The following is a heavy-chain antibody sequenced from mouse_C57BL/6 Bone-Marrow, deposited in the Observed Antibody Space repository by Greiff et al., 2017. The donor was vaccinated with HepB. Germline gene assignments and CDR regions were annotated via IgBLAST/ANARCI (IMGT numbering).Heavy chain of an antibody. V-gene: IGHV2-5*01. CDR1: GFSLTSYG. D-gene: IGHD2-1*01. J-gene: IGHJ4*01. CDR3: AKKGGIYYGNYGAMDY. CDR2: IWRGGST. Sequence: VQLQQSGPGLVQPSQSLSITCTVSGFSLTSYGVHWVRQSPGKGLEWLGVIWRGGSTDYNAAFMSRLSITKDNSKSQVFCKMNSLQADDTAIYYCAKKGGIYYGNYGAMDYWGQGTSVTVSS.